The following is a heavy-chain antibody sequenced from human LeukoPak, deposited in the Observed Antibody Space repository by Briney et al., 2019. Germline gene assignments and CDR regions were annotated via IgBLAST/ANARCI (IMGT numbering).Heavy chain of an antibody. Sequence: QPGGSLRLSCAASGFTFSSYWMHWFRQAPGKGLVWVSRINSDGSSTSYADSVKGRFTISRDNAKNTLYLQMNSLRAEDTAVYYCARARARAIFGVVSTPINYYYYYMDVWGKGTTVTVSS. CDR1: GFTFSSYW. CDR2: INSDGSST. D-gene: IGHD3-3*01. V-gene: IGHV3-74*01. J-gene: IGHJ6*03. CDR3: ARARARAIFGVVSTPINYYYYYMDV.